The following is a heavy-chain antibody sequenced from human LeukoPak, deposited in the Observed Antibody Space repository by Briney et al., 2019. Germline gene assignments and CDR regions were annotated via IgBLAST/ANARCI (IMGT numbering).Heavy chain of an antibody. CDR1: GFTFDDYA. Sequence: GGSLRLSCAASGFTFDDYAMHWVRQAPGKGLEWVSLISGDGGSTYYADSVKGRFTISRDNSKNSLYLQTNSLRTEDTALYYCAKGGSSSSPFDYWGQGTLVTVSS. D-gene: IGHD6-13*01. CDR3: AKGGSSSSPFDY. J-gene: IGHJ4*02. V-gene: IGHV3-43*02. CDR2: ISGDGGST.